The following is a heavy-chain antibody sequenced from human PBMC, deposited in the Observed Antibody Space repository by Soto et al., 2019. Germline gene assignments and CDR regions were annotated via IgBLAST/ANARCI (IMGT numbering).Heavy chain of an antibody. CDR2: IYYSGST. Sequence: SETLSLTCTVSGGSISSSSYYWGWIRQPPGKGLEWVGSIYYSGSTYYNPSLKSRVTISVDTSKNQFSLKLSSVTAADTAVYYCASPKVAFYNWFDPWGQGTLVTVS. CDR1: GGSISSSSYY. V-gene: IGHV4-39*01. CDR3: ASPKVAFYNWFDP. D-gene: IGHD3-3*02. J-gene: IGHJ5*02.